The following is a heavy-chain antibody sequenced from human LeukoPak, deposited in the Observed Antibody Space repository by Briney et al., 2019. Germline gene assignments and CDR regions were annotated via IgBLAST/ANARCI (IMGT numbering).Heavy chain of an antibody. Sequence: GGSLRLSCAASGFTFSSYAITWVRQAPGKGLEWVSSIRSTGDSTFYADSVKGRFTISRDNSKNTVYLLMDSLRTEDTAVYYCGRSRRINASLYYYMDVWGKGTTVTVSS. CDR3: GRSRRINASLYYYMDV. CDR2: IRSTGDST. J-gene: IGHJ6*03. CDR1: GFTFSSYA. V-gene: IGHV3-23*01. D-gene: IGHD2-15*01.